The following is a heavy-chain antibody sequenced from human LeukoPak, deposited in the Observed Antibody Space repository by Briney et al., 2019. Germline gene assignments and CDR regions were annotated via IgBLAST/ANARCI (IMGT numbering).Heavy chain of an antibody. CDR3: ARAGIAARRGPPYYYYMDV. J-gene: IGHJ6*03. Sequence: GGSLRLSCAASGFTFSSYAMSWVRQAPGKGLEWVSGISGSGSSTNYADSVKGRFTISRDNSKSTLYLQMNSLRAEDTAVYYCARAGIAARRGPPYYYYMDVWGKGTTVTVSS. V-gene: IGHV3-23*01. CDR1: GFTFSSYA. CDR2: ISGSGSST. D-gene: IGHD6-6*01.